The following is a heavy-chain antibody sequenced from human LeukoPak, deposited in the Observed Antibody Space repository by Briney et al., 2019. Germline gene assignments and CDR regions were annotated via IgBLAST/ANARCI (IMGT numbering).Heavy chain of an antibody. CDR2: MNPNSGNT. CDR1: GDTFTNHD. Sequence: ASVKVSCKTSGDTFTNHDINWVRQSTGQGLEWMGWMNPNSGNTGYAQKFQGRVTLTRNPSRNTAYLEVSSLRSEDTAVYFCTRNYYGNAFDIWGQGTMVTVSS. D-gene: IGHD3-10*01. J-gene: IGHJ3*02. V-gene: IGHV1-8*02. CDR3: TRNYYGNAFDI.